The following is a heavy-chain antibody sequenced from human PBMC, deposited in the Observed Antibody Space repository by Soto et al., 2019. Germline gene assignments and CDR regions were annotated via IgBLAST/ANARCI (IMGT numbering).Heavy chain of an antibody. CDR1: GGSISTYY. D-gene: IGHD3-10*01. CDR3: ARSHSFDGSIYHYYFDF. V-gene: IGHV4-59*01. J-gene: IGHJ4*02. Sequence: SETLSLTCTVSGGSISTYYWSWIRQPPGGTLEWIGYIYASGATTYNPSLESRVTMSVDMPNNEFSLELTSLTAADTAVYYCARSHSFDGSIYHYYFDFWGQGTRVTVSS. CDR2: IYASGAT.